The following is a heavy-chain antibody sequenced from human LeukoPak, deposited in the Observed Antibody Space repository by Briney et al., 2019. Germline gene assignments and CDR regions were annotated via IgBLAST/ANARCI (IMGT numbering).Heavy chain of an antibody. V-gene: IGHV1-46*01. CDR3: ARGKAAGADY. Sequence: ASVKVSCKASGYTFTNYYMHWVRQAPGQGLEWMGLINPGAGSTTYPQKFQGRVTITADTSTGTVYMELTTLRSEDTAIYYCARGKAAGADYWGQGTLVTVSS. CDR1: GYTFTNYY. CDR2: INPGAGST. J-gene: IGHJ4*02. D-gene: IGHD6-13*01.